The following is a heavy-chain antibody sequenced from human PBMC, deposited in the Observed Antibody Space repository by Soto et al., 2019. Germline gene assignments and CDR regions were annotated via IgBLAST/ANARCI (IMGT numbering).Heavy chain of an antibody. Sequence: EVQLVESGGGLVQPGGSWRLSCAASGFTFSDHYMDWVRQAPGKGLEWVARSRNRVNSHTTEYAASVKGRFTISRDESKSSLYLQMNSLKIEDTAVYYCTRGLLGGAPSYTFHGMDVWGQGTTVTVSS. CDR3: TRGLLGGAPSYTFHGMDV. CDR1: GFTFSDHY. CDR2: SRNRVNSHTT. V-gene: IGHV3-72*01. D-gene: IGHD1-26*01. J-gene: IGHJ6*01.